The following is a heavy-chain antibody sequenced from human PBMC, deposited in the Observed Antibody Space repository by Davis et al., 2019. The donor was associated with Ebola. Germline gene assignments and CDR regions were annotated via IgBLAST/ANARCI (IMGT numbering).Heavy chain of an antibody. V-gene: IGHV3-48*02. Sequence: GGSLRLSCAASGFTFSSYGMHWVRQAPGKGLEWVSYISSSSSTIYYADSVKGRFTISRDNAKNSLYLQMNSLRDEDTAVYYCARAGWLRLFNWNEGDYGMDVWGQGTTVTVSS. CDR3: ARAGWLRLFNWNEGDYGMDV. CDR2: ISSSSSTI. CDR1: GFTFSSYG. J-gene: IGHJ6*02. D-gene: IGHD1-20*01.